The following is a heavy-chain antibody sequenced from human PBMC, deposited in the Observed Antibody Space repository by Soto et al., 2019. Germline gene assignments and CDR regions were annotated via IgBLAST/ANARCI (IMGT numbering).Heavy chain of an antibody. J-gene: IGHJ6*02. CDR1: GFTFSSYS. CDR2: ISSSSSYI. CDR3: ASRGYPRDYYYYGMDV. D-gene: IGHD3-22*01. Sequence: GGSLRLSCAASGFTFSSYSMNWVRQAPGKGLEWVSSISSSSSYIYYADSVKGRFTISRDNAKNSLYLQMNSLRAEDTAVYYCASRGYPRDYYYYGMDVWGQGTTVTVSS. V-gene: IGHV3-21*01.